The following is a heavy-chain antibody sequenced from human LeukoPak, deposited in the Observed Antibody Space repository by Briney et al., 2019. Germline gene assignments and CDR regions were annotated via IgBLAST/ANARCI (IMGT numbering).Heavy chain of an antibody. V-gene: IGHV4-59*01. CDR2: IYYSGGT. CDR1: GGSISSYY. CDR3: ARSSEGRYYYDSSGFSYYYYYMDV. Sequence: PTETLSLTCTVSGGSISSYYWSWIRQPPGKGLEWIGYIYYSGGTYYNPSLRSRVTISVDTSKNQFSLKLSSVTAADTAVYYCARSSEGRYYYDSSGFSYYYYYMDVWGKGTTVTISS. J-gene: IGHJ6*03. D-gene: IGHD3-22*01.